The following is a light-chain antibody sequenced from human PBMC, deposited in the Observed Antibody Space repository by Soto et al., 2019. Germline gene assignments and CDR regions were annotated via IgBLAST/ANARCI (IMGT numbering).Light chain of an antibody. CDR2: DTS. CDR1: QSVTFY. J-gene: IGKJ2*01. Sequence: EIVLTQSPATLSLSPGQRATLSCRASQSVTFYLAWYQQKPGQAPRLLIYDTSNRATGIPARFSGSGSGKEFTLTISSLEPGDFAVYYCQQRGTWPPTFGQGTKLEIK. CDR3: QQRGTWPPT. V-gene: IGKV3-11*01.